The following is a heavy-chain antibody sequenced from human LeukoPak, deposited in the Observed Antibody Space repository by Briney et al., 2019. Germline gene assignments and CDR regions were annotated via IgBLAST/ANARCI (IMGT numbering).Heavy chain of an antibody. CDR2: INPNSGGT. Sequence: ASVKVSCKASGYTFTGYYMHWVRQAPGQGLEWMGWINPNSGGTNYAQKFQGRVTMTRDTSISTAYMELSRLRSDDTAVYYCASYGHYYDSSGYYYYFDYWGQGTLVTVSS. CDR3: ASYGHYYDSSGYYYYFDY. D-gene: IGHD3-22*01. V-gene: IGHV1-2*02. J-gene: IGHJ4*02. CDR1: GYTFTGYY.